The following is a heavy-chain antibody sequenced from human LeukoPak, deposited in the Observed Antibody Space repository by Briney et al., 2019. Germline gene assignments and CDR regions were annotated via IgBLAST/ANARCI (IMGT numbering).Heavy chain of an antibody. CDR2: IYYSGST. V-gene: IGHV4-59*08. CDR1: GGSISSYY. Sequence: PSETLSLTCTVSGGSISSYYWSWIRQPPGKGLEWIGYIYYSGSTNYNPSLKSRVTISVDTSKNQFSLKLSSVTAADTAVYYCARGGAYGARGRYFDYWGQGTLVTVSS. D-gene: IGHD4-17*01. J-gene: IGHJ4*02. CDR3: ARGGAYGARGRYFDY.